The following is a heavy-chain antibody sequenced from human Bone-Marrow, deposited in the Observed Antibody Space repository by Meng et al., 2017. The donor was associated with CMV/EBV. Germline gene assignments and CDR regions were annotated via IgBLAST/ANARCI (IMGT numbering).Heavy chain of an antibody. Sequence: ASVKVSCKASGYTFTGYYMHWVRQAPGQGLEWMGWINPNSGGTNYAQKFQGRVTMTRDTSISTAYMELSRLRSDDTAVYYCARDGYYSSSSDVDYWVQGTLVTVSS. CDR2: INPNSGGT. CDR1: GYTFTGYY. D-gene: IGHD6-6*01. CDR3: ARDGYYSSSSDVDY. V-gene: IGHV1-2*02. J-gene: IGHJ4*02.